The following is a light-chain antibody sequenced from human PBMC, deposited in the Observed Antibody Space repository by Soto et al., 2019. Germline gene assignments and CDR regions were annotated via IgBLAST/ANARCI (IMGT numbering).Light chain of an antibody. CDR1: SSNIGSNT. V-gene: IGLV1-44*01. Sequence: QAVLTQPPSASGTPGQMVTISCSGSSSNIGSNTVNWYQQLPGTAPKLLIYSNNQRPSGVPDRFSGSKSGTSASLAISGLQSEDEADYYCAAWDDSLNVVVFGGGTKLTVL. CDR3: AAWDDSLNVVV. J-gene: IGLJ2*01. CDR2: SNN.